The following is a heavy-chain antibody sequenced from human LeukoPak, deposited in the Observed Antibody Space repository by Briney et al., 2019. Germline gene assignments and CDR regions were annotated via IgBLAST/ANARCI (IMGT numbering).Heavy chain of an antibody. D-gene: IGHD6-6*01. Sequence: SGESLKISCKGSGYSFTNYWIGWVRQMPGKGLEWMGIIYPGDSDTRYSPSFQGQVTISANKSINTAYLQWSSLKASDTAIYYCARTSGSFSSDGMDVWGQGTTVTVSS. CDR3: ARTSGSFSSDGMDV. CDR2: IYPGDSDT. CDR1: GYSFTNYW. J-gene: IGHJ6*02. V-gene: IGHV5-51*01.